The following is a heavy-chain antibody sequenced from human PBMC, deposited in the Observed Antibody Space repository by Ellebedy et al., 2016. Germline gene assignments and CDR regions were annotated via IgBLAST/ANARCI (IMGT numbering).Heavy chain of an antibody. J-gene: IGHJ4*02. V-gene: IGHV3-23*01. CDR2: ITGGASMT. CDR1: GFTFSGYA. CDR3: AKDLTVAAAGSDY. Sequence: GGSLRLXXAASGFTFSGYAMNWVRQAPGKGLEWVSAITGGASMTYYAASVKGRFSISRDNSKNTLYLQMNNLRAEDTAIYYCAKDLTVAAAGSDYWGQGALVTVSS. D-gene: IGHD6-13*01.